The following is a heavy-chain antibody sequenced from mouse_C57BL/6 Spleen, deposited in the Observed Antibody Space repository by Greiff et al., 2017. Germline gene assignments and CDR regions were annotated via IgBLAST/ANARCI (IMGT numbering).Heavy chain of an antibody. D-gene: IGHD2-1*01. CDR3: TRNYYGNSPGFYAMDY. CDR2: IRNKANNHAT. Sequence: EVKLMESGGGLVQPGGSMKLSCAASGFTFSDAWMDWVRQSPEKGLEWVAEIRNKANNHATYYAESVKGRFTISRDDSKSSVYLQMNSLRAEDTGIYYCTRNYYGNSPGFYAMDYWGQGTSVTVSS. V-gene: IGHV6-6*01. J-gene: IGHJ4*01. CDR1: GFTFSDAW.